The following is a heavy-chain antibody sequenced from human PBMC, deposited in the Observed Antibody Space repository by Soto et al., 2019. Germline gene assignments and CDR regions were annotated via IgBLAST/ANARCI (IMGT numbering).Heavy chain of an antibody. CDR2: IYSGGYT. J-gene: IGHJ4*02. V-gene: IGHV3-53*01. CDR1: GFTVSNNY. D-gene: IGHD3-10*01. CDR3: ATHPGGGGY. Sequence: EVQLVESGGGLIQPGGSLRLSCAVSGFTVSNNYMSWVRQAPGKGLEGVSVIYSGGYTAYGDSVKGRFTISRDNSKNNLFPQIKSRRADEPAFYYWATHPGGGGYWGQGTLVTVSS.